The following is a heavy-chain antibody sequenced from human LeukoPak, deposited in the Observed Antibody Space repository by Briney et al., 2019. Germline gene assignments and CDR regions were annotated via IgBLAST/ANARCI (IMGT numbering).Heavy chain of an antibody. Sequence: GASVKVSCKASGYTFSSYDINWVRQATGQGLEWMGWMNPSTGNTGYAQKFQGRVTMTRDTSTSTAYMELSSLKSEDRAVYYCARLSETPAFYPGGRYLYLAYWGQGAQVTVSS. CDR2: MNPSTGNT. V-gene: IGHV1-8*01. CDR1: GYTFSSYD. CDR3: ARLSETPAFYPGGRYLYLAY. D-gene: IGHD2-8*02. J-gene: IGHJ4*02.